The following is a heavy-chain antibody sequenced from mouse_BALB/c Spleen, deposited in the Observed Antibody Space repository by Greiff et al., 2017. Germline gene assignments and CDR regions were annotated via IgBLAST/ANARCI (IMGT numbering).Heavy chain of an antibody. CDR2: IWAGGST. D-gene: IGHD1-1*01. CDR1: GFSLTSYG. V-gene: IGHV2-9*02. J-gene: IGHJ4*01. Sequence: VKLVESGPGLVAPSQSLSITCTVSGFSLTSYGVHWVRQPPGKGLEWLGVIWAGGSTNYNSALMSRLSISKDNSKSQVFLKMNSLQTDDTAMYYCARESNYYGSRAMDYWGQGTSVTVSS. CDR3: ARESNYYGSRAMDY.